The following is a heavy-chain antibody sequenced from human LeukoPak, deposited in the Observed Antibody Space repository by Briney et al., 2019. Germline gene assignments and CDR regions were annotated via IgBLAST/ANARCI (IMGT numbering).Heavy chain of an antibody. J-gene: IGHJ4*02. CDR3: PKGRSGWYEGLDY. CDR2: ISHGGDSA. Sequence: PGGSLRLSCTASGFTFSTYAMTWVRQAPGKGLEWVSVISHGGDSAWYADSVKGRFTISRDNSKSTLFLQMNSLRADDTAIYYCPKGRSGWYEGLDYWRQGILVSVCS. CDR1: GFTFSTYA. D-gene: IGHD6-19*01. V-gene: IGHV3-23*01.